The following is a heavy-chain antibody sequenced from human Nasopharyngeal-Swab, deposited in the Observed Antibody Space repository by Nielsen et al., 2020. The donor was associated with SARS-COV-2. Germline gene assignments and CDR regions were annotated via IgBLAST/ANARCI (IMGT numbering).Heavy chain of an antibody. CDR3: ARARSGTLDF. J-gene: IGHJ4*02. Sequence: WIRQSPGKGLEWVSGINWNGGMTAYADFVKGRFTISRDNAKNSLYLQMNTLTADDTALYYCARARSGTLDFWGQGTLVTVSS. D-gene: IGHD1-7*01. V-gene: IGHV3-20*03. CDR2: INWNGGMT.